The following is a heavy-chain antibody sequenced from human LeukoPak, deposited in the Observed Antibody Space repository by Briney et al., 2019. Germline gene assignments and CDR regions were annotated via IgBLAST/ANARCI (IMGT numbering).Heavy chain of an antibody. CDR2: ISGSGGST. J-gene: IGHJ6*02. CDR3: AKAFCSSTSCQNDWGGLDYYYGMDV. CDR1: GFTFSSYA. D-gene: IGHD2-2*01. V-gene: IGHV3-23*01. Sequence: GRSLRLSCAASGFTFSSYAMSWVRQAPGKGLEWVSAISGSGGSTYYADSVKGRFTISRDNSKNTLYLQMNSLRAEDTAVYYCAKAFCSSTSCQNDWGGLDYYYGMDVWGQGTTVTVSS.